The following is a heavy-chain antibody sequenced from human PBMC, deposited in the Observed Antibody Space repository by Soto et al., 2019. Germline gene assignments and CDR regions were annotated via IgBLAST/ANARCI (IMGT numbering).Heavy chain of an antibody. Sequence: PVKVSSEASRGTFNSYTISWVRQAPGQGLEWMGRIIPILGIANYAQKFQGRVTITADKSTSTAYMELSSLRSEDTTVYYCASLPGYCSSTSCRAPYWGQGTLVTVSS. D-gene: IGHD2-2*01. J-gene: IGHJ4*02. CDR1: RGTFNSYT. CDR2: IIPILGIA. CDR3: ASLPGYCSSTSCRAPY. V-gene: IGHV1-69*02.